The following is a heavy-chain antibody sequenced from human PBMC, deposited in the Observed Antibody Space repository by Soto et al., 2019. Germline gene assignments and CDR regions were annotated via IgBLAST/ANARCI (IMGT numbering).Heavy chain of an antibody. Sequence: QVQLQESGPGLVKPSQTLSLTCTVPGGSISSGGYYWSWIRQHPGQGLGWIGYIYYSGSTYYNPSLKSRVTISVETSKNQFSLKLSSVTAADTAVYYCAGGRHSSSWEDYYYYYGMDVWGQGTTVTVSS. J-gene: IGHJ6*02. V-gene: IGHV4-31*03. CDR3: AGGRHSSSWEDYYYYYGMDV. CDR1: GGSISSGGYY. D-gene: IGHD6-13*01. CDR2: IYYSGST.